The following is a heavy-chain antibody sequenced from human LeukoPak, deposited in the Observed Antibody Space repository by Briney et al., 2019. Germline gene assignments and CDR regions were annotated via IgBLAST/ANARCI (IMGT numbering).Heavy chain of an antibody. CDR2: ISVYNGNT. D-gene: IGHD1-26*01. V-gene: IGHV1-18*01. Sequence: VASVKVSCKASGYTFTDYGITWVRQAPGQGLEWMGLISVYNGNTNYAQNLQGRVTMTTDTSTGTAYMELRSLRSDDTAVYYCARDYYSGSYYGEYWGQGSLVIVSS. CDR1: GYTFTDYG. J-gene: IGHJ4*02. CDR3: ARDYYSGSYYGEY.